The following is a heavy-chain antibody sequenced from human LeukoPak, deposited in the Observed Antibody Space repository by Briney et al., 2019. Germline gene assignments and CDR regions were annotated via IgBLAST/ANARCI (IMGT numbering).Heavy chain of an antibody. J-gene: IGHJ4*02. CDR1: GFTFSSYA. CDR2: ISGSGGST. Sequence: GGSLRLSCAASGFTFSSYAMSWVRQAPGKGLEWVSAISGSGGSTYYADSVKGRFTISRDNSKNTLYLQMNSLRAEDTAVYYCAKDPYSSSWRTTYYFDYWGQGTLVTVSS. D-gene: IGHD6-13*01. V-gene: IGHV3-23*01. CDR3: AKDPYSSSWRTTYYFDY.